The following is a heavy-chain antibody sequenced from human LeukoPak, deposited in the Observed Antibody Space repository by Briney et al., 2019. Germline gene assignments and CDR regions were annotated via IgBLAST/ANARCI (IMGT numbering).Heavy chain of an antibody. V-gene: IGHV3-23*01. CDR3: AKAEGSYKTLIDY. Sequence: GGSLRLSCAASGFTFTTCAMNWVRQAPGKGLEWVSGITGSGSSTYYADSVKGRFTISRDSSKNTVYLQMSSLRVEDTAVYYCAKAEGSYKTLIDYWGRGTLVTVSS. D-gene: IGHD1-26*01. CDR1: GFTFTTCA. J-gene: IGHJ4*02. CDR2: ITGSGSST.